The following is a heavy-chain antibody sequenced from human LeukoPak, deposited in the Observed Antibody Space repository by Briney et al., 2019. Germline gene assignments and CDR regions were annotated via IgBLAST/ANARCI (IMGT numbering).Heavy chain of an antibody. V-gene: IGHV4-39*01. D-gene: IGHD3-9*01. CDR1: GGSISSSSYY. CDR3: ARLPRVYDILTGYYGNWLDP. J-gene: IGHJ5*02. CDR2: IYYSGST. Sequence: SETLSLTCTVSGGSISSSSYYWGWIRQPPGKGLEWIGSIYYSGSTYYNPSLKSRVTISVDTSKNQFSLKLSSVTAADTAVYYCARLPRVYDILTGYYGNWLDPWGQGTLVTVSS.